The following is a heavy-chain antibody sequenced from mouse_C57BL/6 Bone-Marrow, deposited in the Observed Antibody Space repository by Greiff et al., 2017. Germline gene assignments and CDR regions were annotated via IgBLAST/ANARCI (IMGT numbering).Heavy chain of an antibody. Sequence: EVQLQQSGAELVRPGASVKLSCTASGFNIKDDYMHWVKQRPEQGLEWIGWIDPENGDTEYASKFQGKATITADTSSNTAYLQLSSLTSEDTAVYYCTTVDYDGYYYWYFDVWGTGTTVTVSS. D-gene: IGHD2-3*01. V-gene: IGHV14-4*01. CDR3: TTVDYDGYYYWYFDV. J-gene: IGHJ1*03. CDR2: IDPENGDT. CDR1: GFNIKDDY.